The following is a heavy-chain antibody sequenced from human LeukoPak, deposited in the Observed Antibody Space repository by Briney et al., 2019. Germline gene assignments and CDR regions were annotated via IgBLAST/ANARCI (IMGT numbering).Heavy chain of an antibody. J-gene: IGHJ4*02. Sequence: ASVKVSCKASGYTFTSYYMHWVRQAPGQGLEWMGWISAYNGNTNYAQKLQGRVTMTTDTSTSTAYMELRSLRSDDTAVYYCARDPLYGELDYWGQGTLVTVSS. CDR1: GYTFTSYY. CDR3: ARDPLYGELDY. CDR2: ISAYNGNT. V-gene: IGHV1-18*04. D-gene: IGHD4-17*01.